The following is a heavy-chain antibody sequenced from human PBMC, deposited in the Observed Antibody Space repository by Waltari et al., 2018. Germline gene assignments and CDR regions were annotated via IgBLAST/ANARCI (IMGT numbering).Heavy chain of an antibody. CDR3: ARGARRTTVTTGWWYFDL. CDR2: SNSDGSST. Sequence: EVQLVESRGGLVQPGGSLRLSCAASGFTFRMYWMHWVRQAPGKGLVWVSRSNSDGSSTSYADSVKGRFTISKDNAKNTVYLQMNSLRAEDTAIYYCARGARRTTVTTGWWYFDLWGRGTLVTVSS. V-gene: IGHV3-74*01. CDR1: GFTFRMYW. D-gene: IGHD4-17*01. J-gene: IGHJ2*01.